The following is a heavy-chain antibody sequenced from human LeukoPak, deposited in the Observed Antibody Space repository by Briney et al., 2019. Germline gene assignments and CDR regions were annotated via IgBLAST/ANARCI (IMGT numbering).Heavy chain of an antibody. CDR3: ASAMYYYGSGSYSTDY. D-gene: IGHD3-10*01. Sequence: GGSLRLSCGASRFTFSNYAMTWVRQAPGKGLEWVSGISGSGRTTYYADSVKGRFTISRDNAKNSLYLQMNSLRAEDTAVYYCASAMYYYGSGSYSTDYWGQGTLVTVSS. CDR1: RFTFSNYA. CDR2: ISGSGRTT. J-gene: IGHJ4*02. V-gene: IGHV3-23*01.